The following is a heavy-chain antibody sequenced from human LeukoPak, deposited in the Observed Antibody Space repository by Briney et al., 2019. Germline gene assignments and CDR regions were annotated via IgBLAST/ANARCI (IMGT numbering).Heavy chain of an antibody. CDR3: AREGTAKYYYDSRGSGDFDY. V-gene: IGHV1-69*13. CDR1: GGTFSSYA. CDR2: IIPIFGTA. J-gene: IGHJ4*02. Sequence: SVKVSCKASGGTFSSYAISWVRQAPGQGLEWMGGIIPIFGTANYAQKFQGRVTITADESTSTAYMELSSLRSEDTAVYYCAREGTAKYYYDSRGSGDFDYWGQGTLVTVSS. D-gene: IGHD3-22*01.